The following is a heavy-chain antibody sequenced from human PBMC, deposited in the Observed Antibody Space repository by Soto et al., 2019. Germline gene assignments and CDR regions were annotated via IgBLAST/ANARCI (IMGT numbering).Heavy chain of an antibody. Sequence: QVQLVQSGAEVKKPGASVKVSCKASGYTFTSYYMHWVRQAPGQGLEWMGIINPSGGSTSYAQKFQGRVTMTRDTSTSTVYMELSSLRSEDTAVYYCATNRIAVAASKGNWYFDLCGRGTLVTVSS. CDR2: INPSGGST. J-gene: IGHJ2*01. V-gene: IGHV1-46*01. D-gene: IGHD6-19*01. CDR1: GYTFTSYY. CDR3: ATNRIAVAASKGNWYFDL.